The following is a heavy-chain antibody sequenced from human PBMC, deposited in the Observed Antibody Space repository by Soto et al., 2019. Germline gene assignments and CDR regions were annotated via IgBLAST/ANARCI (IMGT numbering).Heavy chain of an antibody. CDR3: ARGAAAGSWYYYYGMDV. J-gene: IGHJ6*02. CDR2: INSDGSST. V-gene: IGHV3-74*01. CDR1: GFTFSSYW. Sequence: GGSLRLSCAASGFTFSSYWMHWVRQAPGKGLVWVSRINSDGSSTSYADSVKGRFTISRDNAKNTLYLQMNSLRAEDTAVYYCARGAAAGSWYYYYGMDVWGQGTTVTVSS. D-gene: IGHD6-13*01.